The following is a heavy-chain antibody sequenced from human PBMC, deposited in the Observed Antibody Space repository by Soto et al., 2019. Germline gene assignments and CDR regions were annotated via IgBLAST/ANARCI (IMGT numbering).Heavy chain of an antibody. Sequence: PGGSLRLSCAASGFTFSSYSMNWVRQAPGKGLEWVSSISSSSSYIYYADSVKGRFTISRDNAKNSLYLQMNSLRAEDTAVYYCARDGGSRGQDDVLRFLEWLLYGMAVWGQGTTVTVSS. J-gene: IGHJ6*02. CDR3: ARDGGSRGQDDVLRFLEWLLYGMAV. CDR1: GFTFSSYS. CDR2: ISSSSSYI. V-gene: IGHV3-21*01. D-gene: IGHD3-3*01.